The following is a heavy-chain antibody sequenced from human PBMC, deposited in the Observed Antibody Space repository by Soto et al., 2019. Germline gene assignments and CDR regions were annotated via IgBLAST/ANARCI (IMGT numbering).Heavy chain of an antibody. J-gene: IGHJ4*02. V-gene: IGHV1-69*13. CDR3: ARWSSPADFDY. D-gene: IGHD6-13*01. Sequence: SVKVSCKASGGTFSSYAISWVRQAPGQGLEWMGGIIPIFGTANYAQKFQGRVTITADECTSTAYMELGSLRSEHTAVYYCARWSSPADFDYWGQGTLVTVSS. CDR1: GGTFSSYA. CDR2: IIPIFGTA.